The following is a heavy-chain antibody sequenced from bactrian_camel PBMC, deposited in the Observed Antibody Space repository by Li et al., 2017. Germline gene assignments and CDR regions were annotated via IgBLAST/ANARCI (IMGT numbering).Heavy chain of an antibody. D-gene: IGHD4*01. CDR3: AADPYSCYSDSDGPTTY. V-gene: IGHV3S53*01. CDR2: IDSDGNT. CDR1: GTAYRQYC. Sequence: HVQLVESGGGSVQAGGSLRLSCALSGTAYRQYCMAWFRQVPGKEREGVGIIDSDGNTRYADSVKGRFTISKDNAKNTLYLRMNSLKPEDTAMYYCAADPYSCYSDSDGPTTYWGQGTQVTVS. J-gene: IGHJ4*01.